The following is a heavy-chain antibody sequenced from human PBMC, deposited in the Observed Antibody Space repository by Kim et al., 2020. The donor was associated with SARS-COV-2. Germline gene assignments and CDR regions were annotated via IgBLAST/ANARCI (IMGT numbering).Heavy chain of an antibody. J-gene: IGHJ4*02. V-gene: IGHV3-15*01. Sequence: GGSLRLSCAVSGFTFSNAWMSWVRQAPGKGLEWVGRIKSKTDGGTTDYAAPVKGRFTISRDDSKNTLYLQMNSLKTEDTAVYYCITDLGLRRPMIYWGQGTLVTVSS. D-gene: IGHD3-22*01. CDR3: ITDLGLRRPMIY. CDR2: IKSKTDGGTT. CDR1: GFTFSNAW.